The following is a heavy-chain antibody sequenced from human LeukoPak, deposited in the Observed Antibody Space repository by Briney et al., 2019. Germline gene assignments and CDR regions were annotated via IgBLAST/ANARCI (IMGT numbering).Heavy chain of an antibody. CDR1: GYTFTSYD. D-gene: IGHD3-10*01. CDR3: ARGLGYYGSGSYRALGY. V-gene: IGHV1-8*03. Sequence: ASVKVSCKASGYTFTSYDINWVRQATGRGLEWMGWMNPNSGNTGYAQKFQGRVTIARNTSISTAYVELSSLRSEDTAVYYCARGLGYYGSGSYRALGYWGQGTLVTVSS. CDR2: MNPNSGNT. J-gene: IGHJ4*02.